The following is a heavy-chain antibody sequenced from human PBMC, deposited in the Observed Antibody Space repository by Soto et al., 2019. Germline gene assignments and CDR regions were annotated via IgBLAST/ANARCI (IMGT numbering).Heavy chain of an antibody. CDR2: ILSKAGNYAT. J-gene: IGHJ4*02. CDR3: IRGGSPYYYDY. Sequence: EVQLVESGGGLVQPRGSLKLSCAASGFIFSGSAVHWVRQASGKGLEWVGRILSKAGNYATAYPASMKGRFTISRDYSENTAFLQMNSLKTEDTAVYYCIRGGSPYYYDYWGQGTLVAVSS. CDR1: GFIFSGSA. V-gene: IGHV3-73*01.